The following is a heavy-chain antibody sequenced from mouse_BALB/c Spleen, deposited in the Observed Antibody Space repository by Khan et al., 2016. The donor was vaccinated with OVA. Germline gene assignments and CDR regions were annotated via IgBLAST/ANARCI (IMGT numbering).Heavy chain of an antibody. D-gene: IGHD2-14*01. J-gene: IGHJ3*01. CDR2: IRSGGST. CDR1: GFSLNTYG. V-gene: IGHV2-2*01. CDR3: ARNSYMYDFTY. Sequence: QVQLKESGPGLVQPSHSLSITCTVSGFSLNTYGIHWIRQSQGKGLEWLGVIRSGGSTDYNGAFISRLNITKDNSKSQVFFKMNSLQTADTAIYXGARNSYMYDFTYWGQGTLVTVSA.